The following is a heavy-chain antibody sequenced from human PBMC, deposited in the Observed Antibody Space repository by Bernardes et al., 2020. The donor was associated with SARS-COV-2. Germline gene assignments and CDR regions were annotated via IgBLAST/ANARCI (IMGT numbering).Heavy chain of an antibody. Sequence: SDTLAITCTVSGGSIRSSYWSWIRQPPGPGLEWIGYIYYSGSTHYNPSLKSRVTISVDTSKNQFSLNLSSVTAADTAVYYCARAGTSGYSLTFDYWGQGTLVTGSS. CDR1: GGSIRSSY. V-gene: IGHV4-59*01. CDR3: ARAGTSGYSLTFDY. CDR2: IYYSGST. D-gene: IGHD5-18*01. J-gene: IGHJ4*02.